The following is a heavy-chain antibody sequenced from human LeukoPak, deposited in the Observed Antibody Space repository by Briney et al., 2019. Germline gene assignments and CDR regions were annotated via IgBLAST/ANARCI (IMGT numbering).Heavy chain of an antibody. CDR3: ARDYYYGSGTEHYYYGMDV. D-gene: IGHD3-10*01. Sequence: SRTLSLTCTVSGGSISSGDYYWSWIRQPPGKGLEWIGYIYYSGSTHYNPSLKSRVTISVDTSKNQFSLKLSSVTAADTAVYYCARDYYYGSGTEHYYYGMDVWGKGTTVTVSS. J-gene: IGHJ6*04. CDR2: IYYSGST. V-gene: IGHV4-30-4*01. CDR1: GGSISSGDYY.